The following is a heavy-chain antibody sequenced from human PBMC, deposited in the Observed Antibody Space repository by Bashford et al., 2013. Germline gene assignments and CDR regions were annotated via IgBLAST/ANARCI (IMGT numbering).Heavy chain of an antibody. J-gene: IGHJ4*02. V-gene: IGHV3-30*18. CDR3: AKNWEDYGGRNYFDY. CDR1: GFTFSSYG. CDR2: ISYDGSNK. D-gene: IGHD4-23*01. Sequence: GSLRLSCAASGFTFSSYGMHWVRQAPGKGLEWVAVISYDGSNKYYADSVKGRFTISRDNSKNTLYLQMNSLRAEDTAVYYCAKNWEDYGGRNYFDYWGQGTLVTVSS.